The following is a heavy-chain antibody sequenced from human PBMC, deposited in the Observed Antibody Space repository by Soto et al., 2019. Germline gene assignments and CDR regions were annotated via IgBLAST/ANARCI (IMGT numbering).Heavy chain of an antibody. V-gene: IGHV6-1*01. CDR1: GDSVSSNTAS. Sequence: SQTLSLTCAISGDSVSSNTASWYWIRQSPSRGLEWLGRTYFRSKWYNDYAVSVKSRIIINPDTSNNQFSLQLNSVTPEDTAVYFCAKGDNLGPKTGYAFDPWGQGSMVTVSS. D-gene: IGHD5-12*01. CDR2: TYFRSKWYN. J-gene: IGHJ5*02. CDR3: AKGDNLGPKTGYAFDP.